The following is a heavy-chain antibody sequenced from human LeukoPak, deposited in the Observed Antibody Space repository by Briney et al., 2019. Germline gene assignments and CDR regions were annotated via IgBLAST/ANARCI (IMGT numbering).Heavy chain of an antibody. J-gene: IGHJ4*02. V-gene: IGHV3-48*03. CDR3: ARDLRDGYNLLDS. CDR1: GFTFSSYA. CDR2: ISSSGSTI. Sequence: GGSLRLSCAASGFTFSSYAMNWVRQAPGKGLEWVSYISSSGSTIYYADSVKGRFTISRDNAKNSLYLQMNSLRAEDTAFYYCARDLRDGYNLLDSWGQGTLVTVSS. D-gene: IGHD5-24*01.